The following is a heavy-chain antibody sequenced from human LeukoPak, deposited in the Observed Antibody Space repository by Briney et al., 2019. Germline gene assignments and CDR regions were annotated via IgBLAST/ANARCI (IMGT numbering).Heavy chain of an antibody. CDR3: AREVAYYFDY. V-gene: IGHV3-48*03. D-gene: IGHD5-12*01. J-gene: IGHJ4*02. CDR2: ISSSGSTT. Sequence: GGSLRLSCAASGFAFGTFPMHWGRQAPGKGLEWVSHISSSGSTTFYADSVRGRFTMSRDNAKNSLYLQMNSLRAEDTAVYYCAREVAYYFDYWGQGTLVTVSS. CDR1: GFAFGTFP.